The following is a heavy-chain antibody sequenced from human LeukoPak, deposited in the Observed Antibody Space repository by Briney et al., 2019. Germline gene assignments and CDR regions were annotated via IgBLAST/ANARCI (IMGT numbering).Heavy chain of an antibody. Sequence: GESLKISCKGSGYSFTNYWIGWVRQMPGKGLEWMGIIYPGDSDTRYSPSFQGQVTISADKSISTAYLQWSSLKASDTAMYYCARPPPGYYDSSLQPYPFYWGQGTLVTVSS. D-gene: IGHD3-22*01. CDR2: IYPGDSDT. CDR3: ARPPPGYYDSSLQPYPFY. V-gene: IGHV5-51*01. J-gene: IGHJ4*02. CDR1: GYSFTNYW.